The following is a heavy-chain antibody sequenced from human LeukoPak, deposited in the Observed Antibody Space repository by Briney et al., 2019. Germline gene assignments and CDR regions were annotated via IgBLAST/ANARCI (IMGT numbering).Heavy chain of an antibody. Sequence: SVKVSCKASGGTFSSYTISWVRQAPGQGLEWMGRIIPILGTANYAQKFQGRVTITTDESTSTAYMELSSLRSEDTAVYYCARGGRDGYNYYFDYWGQGTLVTVSS. J-gene: IGHJ4*02. V-gene: IGHV1-69*16. CDR1: GGTFSSYT. D-gene: IGHD5-24*01. CDR2: IIPILGTA. CDR3: ARGGRDGYNYYFDY.